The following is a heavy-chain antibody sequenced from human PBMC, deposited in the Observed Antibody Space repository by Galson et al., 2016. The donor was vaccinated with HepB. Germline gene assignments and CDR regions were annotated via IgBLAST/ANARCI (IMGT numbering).Heavy chain of an antibody. CDR1: GDSVSSNSAA. D-gene: IGHD2-15*01. Sequence: CAISGDSVSSNSAAWSWIRQSPSRGLEWLGRTYYRSEWYNQFALSVKSRISINADTSKNQFSLQLNSVTPEDTAVYYCARDLGPSGGSFALGYWGQGTLVTVSS. CDR2: TYYRSEWYN. CDR3: ARDLGPSGGSFALGY. V-gene: IGHV6-1*01. J-gene: IGHJ4*02.